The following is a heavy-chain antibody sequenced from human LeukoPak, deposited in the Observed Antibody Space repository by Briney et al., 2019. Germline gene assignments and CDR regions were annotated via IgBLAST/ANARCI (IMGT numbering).Heavy chain of an antibody. V-gene: IGHV4-4*07. CDR1: GGSISSYY. Sequence: SETLSLTCTVSGGSISSYYWSWIRQPAGKGLEWIRRIYTSGSTNYNPSLKSRVTMSVDTSKNQFSLKLSSVTAADTAVYYCAREGDYGDYNWFDPWGQGTLVTVSS. CDR2: IYTSGST. CDR3: AREGDYGDYNWFDP. D-gene: IGHD4-17*01. J-gene: IGHJ5*02.